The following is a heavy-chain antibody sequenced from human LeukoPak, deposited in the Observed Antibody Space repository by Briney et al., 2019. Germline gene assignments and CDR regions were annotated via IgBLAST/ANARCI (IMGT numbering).Heavy chain of an antibody. CDR1: GGSISSSSYY. Sequence: PSETRSLTCTVSGGSISSSSYYWGWIRQPPGKGLEWIGSVYYSGSTYYNPSLKSRVAMSVDTSKNQFSLKLSSVTAADTAVYYCARSPVRGINYFDYWGQGTLVTVSS. CDR2: VYYSGST. CDR3: ARSPVRGINYFDY. J-gene: IGHJ4*02. D-gene: IGHD3-10*01. V-gene: IGHV4-39*07.